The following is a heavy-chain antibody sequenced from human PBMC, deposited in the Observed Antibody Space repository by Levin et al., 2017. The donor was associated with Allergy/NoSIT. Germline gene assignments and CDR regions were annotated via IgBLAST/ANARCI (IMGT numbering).Heavy chain of an antibody. CDR2: ISSSSSTI. Sequence: PGESLKISCAASGFTFSSYSMNWVRQAPGKGLEWVSYISSSSSTIYYADSVKGRFTISRDNAKNSLYLQMNSLRAEDTAVYYCASSDYGGYGGADYWGQGTLVTVSS. V-gene: IGHV3-48*01. CDR3: ASSDYGGYGGADY. J-gene: IGHJ4*02. CDR1: GFTFSSYS. D-gene: IGHD4-17*01.